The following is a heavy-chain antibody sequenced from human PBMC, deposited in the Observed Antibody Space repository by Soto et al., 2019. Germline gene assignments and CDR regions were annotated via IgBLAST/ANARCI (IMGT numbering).Heavy chain of an antibody. D-gene: IGHD3-16*01. Sequence: SVKVSCKGFGYSFMKYGINWVRQAPGQGLEWMGGIIPIFGTANYAQKFQGRVTITADESTSTAYMELSSLRSEDTAVYYCARVGGHNPMNGMDVWGQGTTVTVSS. CDR1: GYSFMKYG. J-gene: IGHJ6*02. CDR3: ARVGGHNPMNGMDV. CDR2: IIPIFGTA. V-gene: IGHV1-69*13.